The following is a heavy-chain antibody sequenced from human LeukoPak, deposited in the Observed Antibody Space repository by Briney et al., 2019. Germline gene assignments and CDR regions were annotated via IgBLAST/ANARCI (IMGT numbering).Heavy chain of an antibody. Sequence: PGGSLRLSGAASGFTFSSYSMNWVRQAPGKGLEWVSYISSSSSTIYYADSVKGRFTISRDNAKNSLYLQMNSLRAEDTAVYYCASSGVVPAANAFDIWGQGTMVTVSS. V-gene: IGHV3-48*01. CDR2: ISSSSSTI. D-gene: IGHD2-2*01. CDR3: ASSGVVPAANAFDI. CDR1: GFTFSSYS. J-gene: IGHJ3*02.